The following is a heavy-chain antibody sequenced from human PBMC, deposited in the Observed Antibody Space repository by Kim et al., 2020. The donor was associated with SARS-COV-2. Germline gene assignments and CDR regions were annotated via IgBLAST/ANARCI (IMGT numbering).Heavy chain of an antibody. CDR2: ISAYNGNT. CDR3: ARDASLLLRLGELSFSGLYY. V-gene: IGHV1-18*04. Sequence: ASVKVSCKASGYTFTSYGISWVRQAPGQGLEWMGWISAYNGNTNYAQKLQGRVTMTTDTSTSTAYMELRSLRSDDTAVYYCARDASLLLRLGELSFSGLYYWGQGTLVTVSS. D-gene: IGHD3-16*02. CDR1: GYTFTSYG. J-gene: IGHJ4*02.